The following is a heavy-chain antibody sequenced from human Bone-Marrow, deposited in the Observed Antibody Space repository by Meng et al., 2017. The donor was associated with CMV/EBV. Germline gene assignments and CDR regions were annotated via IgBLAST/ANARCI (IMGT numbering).Heavy chain of an antibody. V-gene: IGHV1-8*01. D-gene: IGHD3-9*01. CDR3: ARGPGYDILTGYYRYYYYGMDV. Sequence: ASVTVSCKASGYTFTSYDINWVRQATGQGLEWMGWMNPNSGNTGYAQKFQGRVTMTRNTSISTTYMELSNLRSEYTAVYYCARGPGYDILTGYYRYYYYGMDVWGQGTTVTV. CDR2: MNPNSGNT. CDR1: GYTFTSYD. J-gene: IGHJ6*02.